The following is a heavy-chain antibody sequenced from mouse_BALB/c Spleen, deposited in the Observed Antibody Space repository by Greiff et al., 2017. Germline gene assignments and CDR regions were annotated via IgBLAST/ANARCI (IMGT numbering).Heavy chain of an antibody. J-gene: IGHJ4*01. CDR1: GYAFSSYW. CDR3: AGGGVRGDAMDY. V-gene: IGHV1-80*01. CDR2: IYPGDGDT. Sequence: QVQLQQSGAELVRPGSSVKISCKASGYAFSSYWMNWVKQRPGQGLEWIGQIYPGDGDTNYNGKFKGKATLTADKSSSTAYMQLSSLTSEDSAVFFCAGGGVRGDAMDYWGQGTSVTVSA.